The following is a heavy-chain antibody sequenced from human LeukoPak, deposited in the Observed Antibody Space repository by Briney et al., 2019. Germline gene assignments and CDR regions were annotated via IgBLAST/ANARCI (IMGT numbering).Heavy chain of an antibody. D-gene: IGHD5-24*01. CDR1: GGSISSSNYY. Sequence: PSQTLSLTCAVSGGSISSSNYYWSWIRQPPGKGLEWIGEINHSGSTNYNPSLKSRVTISVDTSKNQFSLKLSSVTAADTAVYYCARSYGYNSDWGQGTLVTVSS. CDR2: INHSGST. CDR3: ARSYGYNSD. V-gene: IGHV4-39*07. J-gene: IGHJ4*02.